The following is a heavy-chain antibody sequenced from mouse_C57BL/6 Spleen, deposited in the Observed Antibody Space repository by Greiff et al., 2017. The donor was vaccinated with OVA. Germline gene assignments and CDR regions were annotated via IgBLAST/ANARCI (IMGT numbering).Heavy chain of an antibody. V-gene: IGHV5-15*01. CDR3: ARAGTRAMDY. CDR2: ISNLAYSI. Sequence: DVQLQESGGGLVQPGGSLKLSCAASGFTFSDYGMAWVRQAPRKGPEWVAFISNLAYSIYYADTVTGRFTISRENAKNTLYLEMSSLRSEDTAMYYCARAGTRAMDYWGQGTSVTVSS. CDR1: GFTFSDYG. J-gene: IGHJ4*01. D-gene: IGHD3-3*01.